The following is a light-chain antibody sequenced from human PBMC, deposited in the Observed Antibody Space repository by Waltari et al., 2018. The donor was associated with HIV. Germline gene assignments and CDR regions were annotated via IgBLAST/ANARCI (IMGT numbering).Light chain of an antibody. CDR3: QSYDSSLSAWV. J-gene: IGLJ3*02. Sequence: QSVLTQPPSLSGAPGQTVTIPCTGTSSNIGADSTVHWYQQLPGTAPKLLIYGNTIRPSGVPDRFSGSKSGTSASLAITGLQADDEADYYCQSYDSSLSAWVFGGGTKLTVL. CDR1: SSNIGADST. V-gene: IGLV1-40*01. CDR2: GNT.